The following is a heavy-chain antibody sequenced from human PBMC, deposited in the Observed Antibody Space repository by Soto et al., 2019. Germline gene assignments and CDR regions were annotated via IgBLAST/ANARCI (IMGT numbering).Heavy chain of an antibody. CDR3: ARSYCASTSCYSPFDY. CDR1: GFTFSSYP. J-gene: IGHJ4*02. Sequence: EVQLLESGGGLVQPGGSLRLSCAASGFTFSSYPMSWVRQAPGKGLEWVSGISGGGDSTYYAGRFTISRDNSKNTLYLQMNSPRAEDTAVYYCARSYCASTSCYSPFDYWGQGTLVTVSS. CDR2: ISGGGDST. D-gene: IGHD2-2*01. V-gene: IGHV3-23*01.